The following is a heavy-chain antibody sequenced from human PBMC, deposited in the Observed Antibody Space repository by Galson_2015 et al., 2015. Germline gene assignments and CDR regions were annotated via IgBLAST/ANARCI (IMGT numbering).Heavy chain of an antibody. CDR2: ISYDGSNK. J-gene: IGHJ4*02. CDR3: ARKSGYSSGCCFFDY. CDR1: GFTFSSYA. D-gene: IGHD6-19*01. V-gene: IGHV3-30*11. Sequence: SLRLSCAASGFTFSSYAMHWVRQAPGKGLEWVAVISYDGSNKYYADSVKGRFTTSRDNSKNTLYLQMNSLRAEDTAVYYCARKSGYSSGCCFFDYWGQGTLVTVSS.